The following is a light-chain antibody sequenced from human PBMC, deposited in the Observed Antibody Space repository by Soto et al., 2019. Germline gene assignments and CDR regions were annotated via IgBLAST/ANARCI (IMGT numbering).Light chain of an antibody. CDR1: SSDVGAYSY. CDR3: CSYAGDYTWV. Sequence: QSVLTQPRSVSGSPGQSVTISCTGTSSDVGAYSYVSWYQQHPGKAPKIVIYDASQRPSGVPDRFSGFKSGNTASLTISGLQAEDEADYYCCSYAGDYTWVFGGGTKLTVL. J-gene: IGLJ3*02. V-gene: IGLV2-11*01. CDR2: DAS.